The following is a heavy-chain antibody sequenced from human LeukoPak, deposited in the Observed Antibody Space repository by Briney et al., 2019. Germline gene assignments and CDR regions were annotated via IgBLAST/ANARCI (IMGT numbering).Heavy chain of an antibody. Sequence: PSETLSLTCAVYGGSFSGYYWSWIRQPPGKGLEWIGEINHSGSTNYNPSLKSRVTISVDTSKNQFSLKLSSVTAADTAVYYCARGLHGSDALRSGGYFDYWGQGTLVTVSS. CDR2: INHSGST. J-gene: IGHJ4*02. CDR1: GGSFSGYY. V-gene: IGHV4-34*01. D-gene: IGHD2-15*01. CDR3: ARGLHGSDALRSGGYFDY.